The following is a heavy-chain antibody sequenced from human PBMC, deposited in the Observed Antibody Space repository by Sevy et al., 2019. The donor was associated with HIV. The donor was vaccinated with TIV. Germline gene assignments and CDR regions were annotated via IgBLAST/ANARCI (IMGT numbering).Heavy chain of an antibody. CDR1: GFTFSSYG. Sequence: GGSLRLSCEASGFTFSSYGMTWVRQAPEKGLEWVSSISVSGGTTYYADSVKGRFTISRDNSKNTLYLQVNSLRAEDTATYYCAKGDWSGAGSYKWVDPWGQGTLVTVSS. D-gene: IGHD3-3*01. J-gene: IGHJ5*02. V-gene: IGHV3-23*01. CDR2: ISVSGGTT. CDR3: AKGDWSGAGSYKWVDP.